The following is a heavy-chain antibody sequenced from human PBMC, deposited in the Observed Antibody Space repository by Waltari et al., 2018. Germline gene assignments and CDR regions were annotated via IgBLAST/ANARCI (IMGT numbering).Heavy chain of an antibody. V-gene: IGHV3-15*01. CDR3: TTGPERSWTTFDI. CDR2: VRSNSDGGTT. J-gene: IGHJ3*02. D-gene: IGHD1-1*01. CDR1: GFSFPNAW. Sequence: EVQLVEPGGGLVQPGGSLRLPCVGTGFSFPNAWRSWVRQAPGRGLEWVGRVRSNSDGGTTEYAAPLRDRFTVSRDDSKNTVFLQMNSLKTDDTAVYYCTTGPERSWTTFDIWGQGTTVTVSS.